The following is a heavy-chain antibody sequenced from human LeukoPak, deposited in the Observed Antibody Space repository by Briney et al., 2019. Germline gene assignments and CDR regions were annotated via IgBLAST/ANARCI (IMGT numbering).Heavy chain of an antibody. CDR2: ISGSGAST. V-gene: IGHV3-23*01. CDR3: AKDVGKWESLHFFDY. Sequence: GGSLRLSCLTSGFTLSTNAMSWVRQAPGKGLEWISGISGSGASTYYADSAKGRFTISRDDSRNTLYLQMNSLRGDDTAVYYCAKDVGKWESLHFFDYWGQGTLVTVSS. J-gene: IGHJ4*02. CDR1: GFTLSTNA. D-gene: IGHD1-26*01.